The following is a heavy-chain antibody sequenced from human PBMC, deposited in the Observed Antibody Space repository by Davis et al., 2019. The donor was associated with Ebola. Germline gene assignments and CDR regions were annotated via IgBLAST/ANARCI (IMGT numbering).Heavy chain of an antibody. CDR1: GGFITTNFW. D-gene: IGHD3-16*01. Sequence: PSETLSLTCAVSGGFITTNFWWSWVRQSPGQGLEWIGEIYHSGTTNYNPSLKTRVTISVDQSKNQFSLTVSSVTAADTAVYYCARKVGDAYFFYGMDVWGQGTTVTVSS. V-gene: IGHV4-4*02. CDR3: ARKVGDAYFFYGMDV. CDR2: IYHSGTT. J-gene: IGHJ6*02.